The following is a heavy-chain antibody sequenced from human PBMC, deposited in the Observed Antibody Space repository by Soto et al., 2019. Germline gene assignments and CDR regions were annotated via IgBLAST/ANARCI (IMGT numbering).Heavy chain of an antibody. CDR1: GYTFTSYG. Sequence: ASVKVSCKASGYTFTSYGISWVRQAPGQGLEWMGWISAYNGNTNYAQKPQGRVTMTTDTSTSTAYMELRSLRSDDTAVYYCARGGSGYNWNDVPLDYYYYYMDVWGKGTTVTVSS. CDR3: ARGGSGYNWNDVPLDYYYYYMDV. V-gene: IGHV1-18*01. J-gene: IGHJ6*03. CDR2: ISAYNGNT. D-gene: IGHD1-20*01.